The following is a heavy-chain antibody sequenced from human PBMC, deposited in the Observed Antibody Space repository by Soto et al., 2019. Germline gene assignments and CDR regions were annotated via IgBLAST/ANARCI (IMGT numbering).Heavy chain of an antibody. CDR2: IYSGGST. V-gene: IGHV3-53*01. CDR1: GFSVSNNY. Sequence: VGSLRLSCAASGFSVSNNYMTWVRQAPGKGPEWVSVIYSGGSTFYADSVKGRFTISRDTSKNTLYLQMNSLRAEDTAVYYCVRQYSGSLDYWGQGTLVTVSS. J-gene: IGHJ4*02. CDR3: VRQYSGSLDY. D-gene: IGHD1-26*01.